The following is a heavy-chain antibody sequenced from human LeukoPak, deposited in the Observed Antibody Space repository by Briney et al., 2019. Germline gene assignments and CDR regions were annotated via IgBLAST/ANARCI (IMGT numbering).Heavy chain of an antibody. D-gene: IGHD3-16*02. V-gene: IGHV3-48*02. CDR2: ITYNSGTI. CDR3: ARVTATTQYDYVWGSCRQHVFDY. CDR1: GFTFRSYA. Sequence: PGGSLRLSCAASGFTFRSYAMQWVRQAPGKGLEWVSYITYNSGTIFYADSVKGRFTISRDNAKDSLYLQMSSLRDEDTAVYYCARVTATTQYDYVWGSCRQHVFDYWGQGTLVTVSS. J-gene: IGHJ4*02.